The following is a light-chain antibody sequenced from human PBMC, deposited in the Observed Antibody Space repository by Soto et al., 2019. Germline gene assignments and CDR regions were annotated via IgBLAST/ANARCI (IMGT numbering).Light chain of an antibody. CDR1: SSDVGSYNL. V-gene: IGLV2-23*01. J-gene: IGLJ3*02. Sequence: QSALTQPASVSGSPGQSITISCTGTSSDVGSYNLVSWYQQHPGKAPKLMIYEDNKRPSRVSERFSGSKSGNTASLTISGLQAEDEADYYCQSHDSRLSGVFGGGTKLTVL. CDR2: EDN. CDR3: QSHDSRLSGV.